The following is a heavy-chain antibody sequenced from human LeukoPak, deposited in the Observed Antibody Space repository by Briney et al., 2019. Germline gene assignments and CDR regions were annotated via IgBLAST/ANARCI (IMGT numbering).Heavy chain of an antibody. D-gene: IGHD3-16*02. CDR1: GYTFTGYY. V-gene: IGHV1-2*02. CDR2: INPNSGGT. CDR3: ARSPTLRYDAFDI. J-gene: IGHJ3*02. Sequence: ASVKVSCKASGYTFTGYYMHWVRQAPGQGLEWMGWINPNSGGTNYAQKFQGRVTMTRDTSISTAYMGLSRLRSDDTAVYYCARSPTLRYDAFDIWGQGTMVTVSS.